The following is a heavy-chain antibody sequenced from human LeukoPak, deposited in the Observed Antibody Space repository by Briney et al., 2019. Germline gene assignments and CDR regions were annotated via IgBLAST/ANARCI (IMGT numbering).Heavy chain of an antibody. CDR2: IYYSGST. CDR3: ARQAAAGNPYYFDY. J-gene: IGHJ4*02. CDR1: GGSISRYY. D-gene: IGHD6-13*01. Sequence: SETLSLTCTISGGSISRYYWTWIRQPPGKGLEWIGYIYYSGSTKYNPSLKSRVTISLDTSKNQFSLKLSSVTAADTAVYYCARQAAAGNPYYFDYWGQGTLVTVSS. V-gene: IGHV4-59*08.